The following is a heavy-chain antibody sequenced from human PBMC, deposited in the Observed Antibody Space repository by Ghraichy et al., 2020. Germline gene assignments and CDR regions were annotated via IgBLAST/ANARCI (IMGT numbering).Heavy chain of an antibody. D-gene: IGHD3-22*01. J-gene: IGHJ4*02. V-gene: IGHV3-21*01. CDR1: GFTFSSYS. Sequence: GGSLRLSCAASGFTFSSYSMNWVRQAPGKGLEWVSSISSSSSYIYYADSVKGRFTISRDNAKNSLYLQMNSLRAEDTAVYYCARAGRHYYDSSGYYYPPPEPFGYWGQGTLVTVSS. CDR2: ISSSSSYI. CDR3: ARAGRHYYDSSGYYYPPPEPFGY.